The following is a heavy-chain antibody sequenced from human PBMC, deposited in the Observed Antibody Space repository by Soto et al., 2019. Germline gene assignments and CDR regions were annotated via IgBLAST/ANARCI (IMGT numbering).Heavy chain of an antibody. CDR2: ISWDGGST. D-gene: IGHD2-8*01. J-gene: IGHJ4*02. CDR1: GFTFDDYT. CDR3: AKDLSPYCTNGVCYGGFDY. V-gene: IGHV3-43*01. Sequence: GGSLRLSCAASGFTFDDYTMHWVRQAPGKGLEWVSLISWDGGSTYYADSVKGRFTISRDNSKNSLYLQMNSLRTEDTALYYCAKDLSPYCTNGVCYGGFDYWGQGTLVTVSS.